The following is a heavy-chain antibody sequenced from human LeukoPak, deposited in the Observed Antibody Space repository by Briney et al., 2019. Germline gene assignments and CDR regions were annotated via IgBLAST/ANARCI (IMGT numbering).Heavy chain of an antibody. CDR2: ISGSGGST. D-gene: IGHD2-2*01. J-gene: IGHJ4*02. CDR3: ANRASHRFDY. V-gene: IGHV3-23*01. Sequence: GGSLRLSCAVSGFTCSDYYMSWIRQAPGKGLEWVSAISGSGGSTYYADSVKGRFTISRDNSKNTLYLQMNSLRVEDTAVYYCANRASHRFDYWGQGTLVPVSS. CDR1: GFTCSDYY.